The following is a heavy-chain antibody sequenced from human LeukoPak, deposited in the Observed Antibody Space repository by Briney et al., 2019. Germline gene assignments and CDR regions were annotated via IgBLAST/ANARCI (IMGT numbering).Heavy chain of an antibody. CDR1: GFTFSSYG. D-gene: IGHD1-7*01. CDR2: ISYDGSNK. V-gene: IGHV3-30*03. J-gene: IGHJ4*02. CDR3: AREWGQYNWNYVLYY. Sequence: GGSLRLSCAASGFTFSSYGMHWVRQAPGKGLEWVAVISYDGSNKYYADSVKGRFTISRDNSKNTLYLQMNSLRAEETAIYYCAREWGQYNWNYVLYYWGQGTLVTVSS.